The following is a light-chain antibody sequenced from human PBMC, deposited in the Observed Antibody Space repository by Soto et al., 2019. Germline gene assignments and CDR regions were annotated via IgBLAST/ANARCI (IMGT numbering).Light chain of an antibody. V-gene: IGKV1-5*01. J-gene: IGKJ1*01. CDR1: QSISSW. Sequence: DIQITQSPSTSSASVGDRVTISCRASQSISSWLAWYQQKPGKAPKLLIYDASSLESGVPSRFSGSGSGTECTLTISSLQPDDFAPYYCQQYNSYSQTCGQGTKVDIK. CDR3: QQYNSYSQT. CDR2: DAS.